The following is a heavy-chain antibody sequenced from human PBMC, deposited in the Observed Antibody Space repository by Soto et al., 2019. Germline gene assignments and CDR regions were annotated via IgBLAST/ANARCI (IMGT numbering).Heavy chain of an antibody. D-gene: IGHD3-16*01. V-gene: IGHV3-30-3*01. CDR3: ARDGGAY. CDR1: GFTFSSYA. CDR2: MSYDGSNK. J-gene: IGHJ4*01. Sequence: QVQLVESGGGVVQPGRSLRLSCAASGFTFSSYAMHWVRRAPGKGVEWMAVMSYDGSNKYYADSVKGRFTISRDNSKTTLYLQMNSLRPEDTALYYCARDGGAYWGQGTLVIGSS.